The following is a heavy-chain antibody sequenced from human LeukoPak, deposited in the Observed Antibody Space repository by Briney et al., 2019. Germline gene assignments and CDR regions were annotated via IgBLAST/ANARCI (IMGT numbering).Heavy chain of an antibody. J-gene: IGHJ3*02. CDR2: MNPNSGNT. CDR1: GYTFTSYD. V-gene: IGHV1-8*03. CDR3: ATGVVVVAAFDAFDI. D-gene: IGHD2-15*01. Sequence: GASVKVSCKASGYTFTSYDINWVRQATGQGLEWMGWMNPNSGNTGYAQKFQGRVTITRNTSISTAYMELSSLRSEDTAVYYCATGVVVVAAFDAFDIWGQGTIVTVSS.